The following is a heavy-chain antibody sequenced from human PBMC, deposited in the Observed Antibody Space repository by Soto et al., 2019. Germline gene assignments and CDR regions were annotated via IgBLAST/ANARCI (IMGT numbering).Heavy chain of an antibody. Sequence: KTSETLSLTCAVYGGSFSGYYWSWIRQPPGKGLEWIGEINHSGSTNYNPSLKSRVTISVDTSKNQVSLKLSSVTAADTAVYYFVRVAGIAAAGPGLRGKHNMDVWGKGTTVTVSS. CDR2: INHSGST. CDR3: VRVAGIAAAGPGLRGKHNMDV. D-gene: IGHD6-13*01. CDR1: GGSFSGYY. V-gene: IGHV4-34*01. J-gene: IGHJ6*03.